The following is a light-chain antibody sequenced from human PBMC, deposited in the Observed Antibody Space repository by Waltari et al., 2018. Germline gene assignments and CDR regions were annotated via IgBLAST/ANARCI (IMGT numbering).Light chain of an antibody. J-gene: IGLJ2*01. V-gene: IGLV3-1*01. CDR3: KAWDSTSVV. CDR1: KLGDKS. Sequence: SYELTQPPSVSVSPGQTASITCSGDKLGDKSFCWYKQKPGQSPVLVSHQSTKRPSGIPERISGSNSGNTATLTISGTQAMDEADYYCKAWDSTSVVFGGGTKLSVL. CDR2: QST.